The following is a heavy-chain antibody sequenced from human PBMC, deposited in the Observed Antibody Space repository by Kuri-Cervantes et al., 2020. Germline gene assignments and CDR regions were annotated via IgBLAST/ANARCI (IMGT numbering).Heavy chain of an antibody. V-gene: IGHV3-30-3*01. CDR2: ISYDGSNK. CDR3: ARDASYSYGYWHYYYMDV. Sequence: GGSLRLSCAASGFTFSSYAMHWVRQAPGKGLEWVAVISYDGSNKYYADPVKGRFTISRENAKNSLYLRMTGLRAEDAAEYYWARDASYSYGYWHYYYMDVWGKGTTVTVSS. J-gene: IGHJ6*03. D-gene: IGHD5-18*01. CDR1: GFTFSSYA.